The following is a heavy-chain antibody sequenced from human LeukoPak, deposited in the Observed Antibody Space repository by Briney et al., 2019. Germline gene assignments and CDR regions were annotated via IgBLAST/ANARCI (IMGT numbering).Heavy chain of an antibody. D-gene: IGHD3-10*01. Sequence: GESLKISCKGSGYSFTSYWIGWVRQMPGKGLEWMGIIYPGDSDTRYSPSFQGQATFSADKSISTAYLRWSSLKASDTAIYYCARVGVRGVNGRAYFDYWGQGTLVTVSS. CDR3: ARVGVRGVNGRAYFDY. CDR2: IYPGDSDT. J-gene: IGHJ4*02. V-gene: IGHV5-51*01. CDR1: GYSFTSYW.